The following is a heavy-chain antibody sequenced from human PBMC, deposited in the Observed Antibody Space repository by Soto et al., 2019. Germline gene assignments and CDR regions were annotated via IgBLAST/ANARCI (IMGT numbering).Heavy chain of an antibody. CDR1: GGSISSGDYY. D-gene: IGHD3-22*01. CDR2: IYYSGST. V-gene: IGHV4-30-4*01. Sequence: SETLSLTCTVSGGSISSGDYYWSWIRQPPGKGLEWIGYIYYSGSTYYNPSLKSRVTISVDTSKNQFSLKLSSVTAADTAVYYCARDKDYYDSSGYYPSGFDPWGQGTRVTVSS. J-gene: IGHJ5*02. CDR3: ARDKDYYDSSGYYPSGFDP.